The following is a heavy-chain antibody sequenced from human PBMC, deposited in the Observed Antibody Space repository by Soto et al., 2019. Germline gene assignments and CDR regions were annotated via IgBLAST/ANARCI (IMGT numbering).Heavy chain of an antibody. Sequence: PSVKVSCKASGYTFTSYGISWVRQAPGQGLEWMGWISAYNGNTNYAQKLQGRVTMTTDTSTSTAYMELRSLGSDDTAVYYCARDVDGYYDSSGYPYFDYWGQGTLVTVSS. CDR1: GYTFTSYG. CDR3: ARDVDGYYDSSGYPYFDY. CDR2: ISAYNGNT. J-gene: IGHJ4*02. D-gene: IGHD3-22*01. V-gene: IGHV1-18*01.